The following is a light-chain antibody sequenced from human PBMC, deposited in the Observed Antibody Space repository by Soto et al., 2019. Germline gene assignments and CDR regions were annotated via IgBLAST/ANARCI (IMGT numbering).Light chain of an antibody. V-gene: IGLV2-14*01. CDR1: SSDVGGYNY. CDR3: NSYTSGTTHVV. Sequence: QSALTQPASVSGSPGQSITISCTGTSSDVGGYNYVSWYQQHAGKAPKLMIYDVSYRPSGVSSRFSGSKSGNTASLTISGLQAEDEADYYCNSYTSGTTHVVFGGGTQLTVL. J-gene: IGLJ2*01. CDR2: DVS.